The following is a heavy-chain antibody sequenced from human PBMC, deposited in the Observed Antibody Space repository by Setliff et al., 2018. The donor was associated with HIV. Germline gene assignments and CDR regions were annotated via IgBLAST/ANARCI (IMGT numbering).Heavy chain of an antibody. CDR1: GYSISSGNY. V-gene: IGHV4-38-2*01. CDR3: ARHVTGAAYWNFFDY. D-gene: IGHD1-26*01. J-gene: IGHJ4*02. CDR2: SYHTGST. Sequence: SETLSLTCAVFGYSISSGNYWGWIRQPPGKGLEWIGSSYHTGSTYYNPSLKSRVTMSVDTSKNQSSLKVSSVTAADTAVYYCARHVTGAAYWNFFDYWGQGTLVTVSS.